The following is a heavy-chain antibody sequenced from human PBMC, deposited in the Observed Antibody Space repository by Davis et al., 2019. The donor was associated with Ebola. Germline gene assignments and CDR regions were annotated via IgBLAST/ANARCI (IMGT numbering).Heavy chain of an antibody. Sequence: ASVKVSCKASGYTFTGYYMHWVRQAPGQGLEWMGWINPNSGGTNYAQKFQGRVTMTRDTSISTAYMELSRLRSDDTAVYYCARVRITIFGVVIPGNDYWGQGTLVTVSS. D-gene: IGHD3-3*01. J-gene: IGHJ4*02. CDR1: GYTFTGYY. V-gene: IGHV1-2*02. CDR2: INPNSGGT. CDR3: ARVRITIFGVVIPGNDY.